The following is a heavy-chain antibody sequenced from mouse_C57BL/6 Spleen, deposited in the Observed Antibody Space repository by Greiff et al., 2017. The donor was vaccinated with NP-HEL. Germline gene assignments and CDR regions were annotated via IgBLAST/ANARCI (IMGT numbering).Heavy chain of an antibody. Sequence: EVQLVESGGDLVKPGGSLKLSCAASGFTFSSYGMSWVRQTPDKRLAWVATISSGGSYTYYPDSVKGRFTISRDNAKNTLYLQMSSLKSEDTAMYYCARHDYYGSSRYAMDYWGQGTSVTVSS. CDR2: ISSGGSYT. J-gene: IGHJ4*01. V-gene: IGHV5-6*01. D-gene: IGHD1-1*01. CDR3: ARHDYYGSSRYAMDY. CDR1: GFTFSSYG.